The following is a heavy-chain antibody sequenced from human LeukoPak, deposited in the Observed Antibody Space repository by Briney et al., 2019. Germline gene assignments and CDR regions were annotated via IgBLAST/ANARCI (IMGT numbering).Heavy chain of an antibody. CDR3: ARGSYGSGDYYYYYYMDV. CDR1: GGSISSYY. Sequence: PSETLSLTRTVSGGSISSYYWSWIRQPPGKGLEWIGYIYYSGSTNYNPSLKSRVTISVDTSKNQFSLKLSSVTAADTAVYYCARGSYGSGDYYYYYYMDVWGKGTTVTISS. V-gene: IGHV4-59*01. J-gene: IGHJ6*03. CDR2: IYYSGST. D-gene: IGHD3-10*01.